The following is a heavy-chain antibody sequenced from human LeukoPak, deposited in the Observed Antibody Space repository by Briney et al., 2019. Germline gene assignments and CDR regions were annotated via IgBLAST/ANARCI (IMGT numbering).Heavy chain of an antibody. V-gene: IGHV1-18*01. Sequence: ASVRVSCKASGYTFTSYGISWVRQAPGQGLEWMGCISDYNGNTNYTQTLQGRVTMTTDTSTSTAYMELRSLRSDDTAVYYCARDLYRDSLPVSWFDPWGQGTLVTVSS. CDR1: GYTFTSYG. CDR3: ARDLYRDSLPVSWFDP. CDR2: ISDYNGNT. D-gene: IGHD4-11*01. J-gene: IGHJ5*02.